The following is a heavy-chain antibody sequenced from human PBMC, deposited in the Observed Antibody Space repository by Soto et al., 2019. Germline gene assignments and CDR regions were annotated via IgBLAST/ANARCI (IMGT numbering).Heavy chain of an antibody. V-gene: IGHV2-5*02. D-gene: IGHD3-10*01. Sequence: QITLKESGPTLVKPTQTLTLTCFFSGFSLSSSGVGVGWIRQPPGKALEWLALIYWDDDKHYSPSLKTRLTITKYTSKNQVVLTLTNVDPVDTGTYYCARISSGFGELFDYWGQGTLVTVSS. J-gene: IGHJ4*02. CDR2: IYWDDDK. CDR1: GFSLSSSGVG. CDR3: ARISSGFGELFDY.